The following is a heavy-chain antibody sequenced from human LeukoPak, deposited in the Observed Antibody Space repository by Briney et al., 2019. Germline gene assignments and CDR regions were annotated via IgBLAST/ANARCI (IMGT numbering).Heavy chain of an antibody. D-gene: IGHD2-21*02. V-gene: IGHV3-30*03. CDR3: ARAAVVTGGLDL. Sequence: GGSLRLSCAASGFTFSTYGMHWVRQAPGKGLEWVAVISYDGSDKYYADSVRGRVPISRDNSRNTLFLEINSLRPEDTAVYFCARAAVVTGGLDLWGRGTLVTVSS. J-gene: IGHJ2*01. CDR2: ISYDGSDK. CDR1: GFTFSTYG.